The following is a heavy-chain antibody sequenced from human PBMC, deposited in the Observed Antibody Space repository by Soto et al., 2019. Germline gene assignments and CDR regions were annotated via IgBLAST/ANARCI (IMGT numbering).Heavy chain of an antibody. CDR2: ISSSGSTI. D-gene: IGHD6-13*01. CDR3: AREYSSSWYTDPYYYYGMDV. CDR1: GFTFSSYE. J-gene: IGHJ6*02. Sequence: GGSLRLSCAASGFTFSSYEMNGVRQAPGKGLEWVSYISSSGSTIYYADSVKGRFTISRDNAKNSLYLQMNSLRAEDTAVYYCAREYSSSWYTDPYYYYGMDVWGQGTTVTVSS. V-gene: IGHV3-48*03.